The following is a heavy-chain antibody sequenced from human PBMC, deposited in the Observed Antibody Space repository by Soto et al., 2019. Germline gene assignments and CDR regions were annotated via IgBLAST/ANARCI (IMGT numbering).Heavy chain of an antibody. D-gene: IGHD5-18*01. CDR1: GGSISSGGYY. Sequence: TPSRTCTVSGGSISSGGYYWSWIRQHPGKGLEWIGYIYYSGSTYYNPSLKSRVTISVDTSKNQFSLKLSSVTAADTAVYNCARGQIQLWRTYYYYGMDVWGQGTTVTVSS. V-gene: IGHV4-31*03. CDR2: IYYSGST. J-gene: IGHJ6*02. CDR3: ARGQIQLWRTYYYYGMDV.